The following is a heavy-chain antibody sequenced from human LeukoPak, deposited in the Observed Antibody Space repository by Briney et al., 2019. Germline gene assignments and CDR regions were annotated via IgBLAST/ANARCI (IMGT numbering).Heavy chain of an antibody. J-gene: IGHJ3*02. D-gene: IGHD7-27*01. CDR3: AKTNWGAFDI. Sequence: PSESLSLTCIVSGGSISSSYWSWIRQPPGKGLEWIGSIYYSGSTNYNPSLKSRVTISVDTSKNLFSLKLSSMTAADTAVYYCAKTNWGAFDIWGQGTMVTVSS. CDR1: GGSISSSY. CDR2: IYYSGST. V-gene: IGHV4-59*03.